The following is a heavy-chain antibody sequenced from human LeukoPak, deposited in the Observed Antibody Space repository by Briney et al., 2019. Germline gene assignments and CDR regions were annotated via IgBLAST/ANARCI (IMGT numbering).Heavy chain of an antibody. V-gene: IGHV3-23*01. D-gene: IGHD3-16*01. CDR1: GFTFNNYA. CDR3: AKDAGDGGYYYYMDV. J-gene: IGHJ6*03. CDR2: ISGGGDTT. Sequence: GGSLRLSCAASGFTFNNYAMSWVRQAPGKGLEWVSTISGGGDTTYYADSVKGRFTISRDTSQNTLFLQLNSLRVDDTAIYYCAKDAGDGGYYYYMDVWGKGTPVTVSS.